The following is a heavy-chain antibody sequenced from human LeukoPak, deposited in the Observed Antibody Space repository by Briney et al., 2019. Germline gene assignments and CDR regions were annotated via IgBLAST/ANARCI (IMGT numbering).Heavy chain of an antibody. CDR3: ARGCSGGSCYSDY. J-gene: IGHJ4*02. CDR1: GFTFSSYA. D-gene: IGHD2-15*01. Sequence: GGSLRLSCAASGFTFSSYAMHLVRQAPGKGLEYVSAISSNGGSTYYANSVKGRFTISRDNSKNTLYLQMGSLRAEDMAVYYCARGCSGGSCYSDYWGQGTLVTVSS. CDR2: ISSNGGST. V-gene: IGHV3-64*01.